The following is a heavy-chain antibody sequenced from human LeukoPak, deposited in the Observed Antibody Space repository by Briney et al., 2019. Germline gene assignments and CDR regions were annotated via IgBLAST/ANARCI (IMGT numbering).Heavy chain of an antibody. CDR3: TRDHCRGDNCPSFDY. CDR1: GYTFTSFG. CDR2: IGAYNGDT. D-gene: IGHD2-15*01. Sequence: ASVKVSCKPSGYTFTSFGISWVRQAPGQALEWMGWIGAYNGDTNYAQKFQGRVTMTTDTSTSTAYMDLRSLRSDDTAVYYCTRDHCRGDNCPSFDYWGQGTLVTVSS. V-gene: IGHV1-18*04. J-gene: IGHJ4*02.